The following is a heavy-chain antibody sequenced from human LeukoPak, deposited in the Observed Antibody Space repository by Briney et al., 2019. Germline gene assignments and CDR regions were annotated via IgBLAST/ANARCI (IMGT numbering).Heavy chain of an antibody. Sequence: ASVTVSFKASGYTFTIYYMHWVRQAPGQGGEGMGMINPSGGSTSYSQKFQGRGTMTRDTSTSTVYMELSSLRSEDTAVYFCAREEAIRGYDAFDIWGQGTMVTVSS. CDR3: AREEAIRGYDAFDI. CDR1: GYTFTIYY. D-gene: IGHD2-21*01. J-gene: IGHJ3*02. V-gene: IGHV1-46*01. CDR2: INPSGGST.